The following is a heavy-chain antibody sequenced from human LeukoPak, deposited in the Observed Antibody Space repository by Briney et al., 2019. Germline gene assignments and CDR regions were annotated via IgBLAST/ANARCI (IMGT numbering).Heavy chain of an antibody. CDR2: IYYSGST. CDR1: GGSVSSGSYY. Sequence: PSETLPLTCIVSGGSVSSGSYYWSWIRQPPGKGLEWIGYIYYSGSTNYNPSLKSRVTISVDTSKNQFSLRLSSVTAADTAVYYCAREGLVDNWFDPWGQGTLVTVSS. J-gene: IGHJ5*02. CDR3: AREGLVDNWFDP. D-gene: IGHD3-10*01. V-gene: IGHV4-61*01.